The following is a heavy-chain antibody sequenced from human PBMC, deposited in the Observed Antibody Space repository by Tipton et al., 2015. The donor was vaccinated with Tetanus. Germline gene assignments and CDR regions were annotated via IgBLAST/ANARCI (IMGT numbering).Heavy chain of an antibody. V-gene: IGHV3-7*03. J-gene: IGHJ5*02. CDR3: AKYGGLVVGSSAFRPFDP. CDR1: GFDFRSDW. CDR2: IKQDGNEK. D-gene: IGHD2-2*01. Sequence: SLRLSCAASGFDFRSDWMTWVRQAPGKGLEWVANIKQDGNEKYHVDSVKGRFTISRDHAKNTVYLQMNSLRAEDTAIYYCAKYGGLVVGSSAFRPFDPWGQGTLVTVSS.